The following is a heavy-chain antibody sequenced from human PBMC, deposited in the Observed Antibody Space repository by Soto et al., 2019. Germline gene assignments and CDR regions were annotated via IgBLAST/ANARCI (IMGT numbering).Heavy chain of an antibody. CDR2: ISGSGTNA. Sequence: EVQLLESGGGLVQPGGSLRLSCAASGFTFSTYAMSWVRQAPGKGLEWVSAISGSGTNAYYADSVKGRFTISRDNSKNTLYLQMSSLRAEDTAVYYCAKDGPLIAIWFDPWGQGTLVTVSS. J-gene: IGHJ5*02. D-gene: IGHD2-21*01. CDR3: AKDGPLIAIWFDP. V-gene: IGHV3-23*01. CDR1: GFTFSTYA.